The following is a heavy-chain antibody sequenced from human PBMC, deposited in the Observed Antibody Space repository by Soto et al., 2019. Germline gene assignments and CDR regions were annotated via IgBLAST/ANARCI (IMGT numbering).Heavy chain of an antibody. V-gene: IGHV1-24*01. D-gene: IGHD6-13*01. CDR1: GYTLTELS. Sequence: VASVKVSCKVSGYTLTELSMHWVRQAPGKGLEWMGGFDPEDGETIYAQKFQGRVTMTEDTSTDTAYMELSSLRSEDTAVYYCAKVIAEFYGMDVWGQGTTVTVSS. CDR2: FDPEDGET. CDR3: AKVIAEFYGMDV. J-gene: IGHJ6*02.